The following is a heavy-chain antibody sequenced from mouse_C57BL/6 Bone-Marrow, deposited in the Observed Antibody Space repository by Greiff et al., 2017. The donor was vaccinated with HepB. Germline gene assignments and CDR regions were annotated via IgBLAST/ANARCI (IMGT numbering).Heavy chain of an antibody. J-gene: IGHJ3*01. Sequence: QVQLQQSGPELVKPGASVKISCKASGYAFSSSWINWVKQRPGKGLEWIGRIYPGDGDTNYNGKFKGKATLTADKSSSTAYMQLSSLTSEDSAVYFCARDYGSFAYWGQGTLVTVSA. CDR3: ARDYGSFAY. V-gene: IGHV1-82*01. CDR1: GYAFSSSW. D-gene: IGHD1-1*01. CDR2: IYPGDGDT.